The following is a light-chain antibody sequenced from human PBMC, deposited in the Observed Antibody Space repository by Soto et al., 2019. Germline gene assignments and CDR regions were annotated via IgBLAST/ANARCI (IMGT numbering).Light chain of an antibody. CDR2: VAS. CDR1: QSGSSSY. J-gene: IGKJ4*01. CDR3: QQYYSSPLT. Sequence: EIVLTQSPGTLSLSPGERATLSCRASQSGSSSYLAWYQQKPGQAPRLLIYVASSRATGIPDRFSGSGSGTDFTLTISRLEPEDFAVYYCQQYYSSPLTFGGGTKVEIK. V-gene: IGKV3-20*01.